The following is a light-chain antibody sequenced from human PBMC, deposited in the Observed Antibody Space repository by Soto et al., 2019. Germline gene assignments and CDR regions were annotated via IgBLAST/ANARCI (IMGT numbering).Light chain of an antibody. V-gene: IGKV3-20*01. CDR2: GAS. J-gene: IGKJ3*01. CDR3: QQFSSAPGFA. CDR1: QTVSSNY. Sequence: EIVLTQSPGTLSLSPGERATLSCRASQTVSSNYLAWYQQKPDQAPSLLIYGASCRATGIPDRFSGSGSGTDFTLTISRQEPEDFAVYYCQQFSSAPGFAFGPGTRVDIK.